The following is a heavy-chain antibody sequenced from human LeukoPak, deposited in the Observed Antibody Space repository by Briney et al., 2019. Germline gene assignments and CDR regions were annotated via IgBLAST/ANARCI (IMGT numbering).Heavy chain of an antibody. D-gene: IGHD1-1*01. J-gene: IGHJ1*01. V-gene: IGHV4-59*08. CDR3: AGLPRGTLPLDYFQH. Sequence: PSETLSRTCTVSGGSISSYYWSWIRQPPGKGLEGVGHIYYSGSTNYNPSLESRVTVSLDTSKNQFSLKLTSVTAADTAVYYCAGLPRGTLPLDYFQHWGQGNLVTVSS. CDR1: GGSISSYY. CDR2: IYYSGST.